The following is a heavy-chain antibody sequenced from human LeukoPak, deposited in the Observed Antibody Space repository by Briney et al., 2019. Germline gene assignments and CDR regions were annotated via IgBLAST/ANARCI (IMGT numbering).Heavy chain of an antibody. D-gene: IGHD2-15*01. CDR2: ISGSGGST. CDR1: GFTFSSYA. Sequence: PGGSLRLSCAASGFTFSSYAMSWVRQAPGKGLEWVSAISGSGGSTYYADSVKGRFTISRDNSKNTLYLQMNSLRAEDTAVYYCAKKGYCSGGSCYSGWFDPWGQGTLVTVSS. J-gene: IGHJ5*02. V-gene: IGHV3-23*01. CDR3: AKKGYCSGGSCYSGWFDP.